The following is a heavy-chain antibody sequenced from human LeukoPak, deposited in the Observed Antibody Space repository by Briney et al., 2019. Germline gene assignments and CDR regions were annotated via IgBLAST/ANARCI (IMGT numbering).Heavy chain of an antibody. CDR3: ARETYPLKWLPRVEYYYGMDV. D-gene: IGHD5-12*01. CDR1: GYTFTGYY. V-gene: IGHV1-2*02. J-gene: IGHJ6*02. Sequence: ASVKVSCKASGYTFTGYYMHWVRQAPGQGLEWMGWINPNSGGTNYAQKFQGRVTMTRDTSISTAYMELSRLRSDDTAVYYCARETYPLKWLPRVEYYYGMDVWGQGTTVTVSS. CDR2: INPNSGGT.